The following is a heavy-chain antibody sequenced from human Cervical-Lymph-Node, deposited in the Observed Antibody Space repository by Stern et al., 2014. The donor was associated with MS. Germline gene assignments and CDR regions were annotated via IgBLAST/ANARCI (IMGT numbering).Heavy chain of an antibody. CDR2: FDTENDET. CDR3: AGGGGTIDI. Sequence: VQLVESGAEVKKPGVSVKVSCKVSGYSLSEISMHWVRQAPGKGLEWMGGFDTENDETAYAQNFQGRLTMTEDTSTDTAYMELSSLRSEDTAVYYCAGGGGTIDIWGQGTPVIVSS. J-gene: IGHJ3*02. CDR1: GYSLSEIS. D-gene: IGHD1-26*01. V-gene: IGHV1-24*01.